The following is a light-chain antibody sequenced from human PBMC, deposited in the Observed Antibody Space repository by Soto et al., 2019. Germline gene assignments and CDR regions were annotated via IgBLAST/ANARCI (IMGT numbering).Light chain of an antibody. Sequence: DIVMTQSPDSLAVSPGERATFNCKSSQSLLFSTNTKNYLAWYQQKLGQPPKLLIYWASARESGFPDRFSGSGSEPNFTLPILSLQAEDVAVYDCQQYFVTPLTFGGGTRVEI. CDR3: QQYFVTPLT. V-gene: IGKV4-1*01. CDR1: QSLLFSTNTKNY. CDR2: WAS. J-gene: IGKJ4*01.